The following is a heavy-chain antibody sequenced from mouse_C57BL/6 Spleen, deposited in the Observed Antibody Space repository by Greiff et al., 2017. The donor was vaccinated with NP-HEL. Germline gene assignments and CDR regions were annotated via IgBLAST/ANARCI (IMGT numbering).Heavy chain of an antibody. V-gene: IGHV1-80*01. J-gene: IGHJ4*01. Sequence: QVQLQQSGAELVKPGASVKISCKASGYAFSSYWMNWVKQRPGKGLEWIGQIYPGDGDTNYNGKFKGKATLTADKSSSTAYMQLSSLTSEDSAVYFCARATVVATKGAMDYWGQGTSVTVSS. CDR2: IYPGDGDT. CDR1: GYAFSSYW. CDR3: ARATVVATKGAMDY. D-gene: IGHD1-1*01.